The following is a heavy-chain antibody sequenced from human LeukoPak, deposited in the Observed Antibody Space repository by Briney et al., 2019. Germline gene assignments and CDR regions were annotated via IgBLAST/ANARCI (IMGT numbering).Heavy chain of an antibody. CDR3: ARASARAPHPLDAFDI. CDR2: INTNTGNP. Sequence: ASVKVSCKASGYTFTSYAMNWVRQAPGQGLEWMGWINTNTGNPTYAQGFTGRFVFSLDTSVSTAYLQISSLKAEDTAVYYCARASARAPHPLDAFDIWGQGTMVTVSS. V-gene: IGHV7-4-1*02. CDR1: GYTFTSYA. J-gene: IGHJ3*02. D-gene: IGHD3-10*01.